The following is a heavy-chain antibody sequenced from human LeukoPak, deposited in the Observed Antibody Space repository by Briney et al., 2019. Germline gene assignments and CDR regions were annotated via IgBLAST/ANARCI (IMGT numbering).Heavy chain of an antibody. V-gene: IGHV3-48*01. J-gene: IGHJ3*02. Sequence: PGGSLRLSCAASGFTFSSYSMNWVRQAPGKGLEWVSYISSSSSTIYNADSVKGRFTISRDNANSSFYLQMNSLRAEDTAVYYCAREYSSSSGRAFDMWGQGTMVTVSS. D-gene: IGHD6-6*01. CDR3: AREYSSSSGRAFDM. CDR1: GFTFSSYS. CDR2: ISSSSSTI.